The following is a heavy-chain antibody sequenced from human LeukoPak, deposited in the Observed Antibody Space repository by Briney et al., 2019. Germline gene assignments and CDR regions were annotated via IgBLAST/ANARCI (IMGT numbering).Heavy chain of an antibody. CDR3: ARDPRGYSYGARGGFDY. CDR2: IYYSGST. Sequence: SETLSLTCTVSGGSISSYYWNWIRQPPGKGLEWIGYIYYSGSTNYNPSLKSRVTISVDTSKNQFSLKLISVTAADTAVYYCARDPRGYSYGARGGFDYWGQGTLVTVSS. J-gene: IGHJ4*02. CDR1: GGSISSYY. V-gene: IGHV4-59*12. D-gene: IGHD5-18*01.